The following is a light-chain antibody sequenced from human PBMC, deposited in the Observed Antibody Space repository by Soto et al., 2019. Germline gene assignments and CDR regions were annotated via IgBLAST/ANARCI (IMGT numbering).Light chain of an antibody. Sequence: DIQMTQSPSTLSASVGDRVTITCRASQSISSWLAWYQQKPGKAPKLLIYKASSLESGVPSRFSGSGSGTEFTLTISSLQPDDVATYYCPQYNSYWKFGQGTKVEIK. CDR3: PQYNSYWK. J-gene: IGKJ1*01. CDR1: QSISSW. CDR2: KAS. V-gene: IGKV1-5*03.